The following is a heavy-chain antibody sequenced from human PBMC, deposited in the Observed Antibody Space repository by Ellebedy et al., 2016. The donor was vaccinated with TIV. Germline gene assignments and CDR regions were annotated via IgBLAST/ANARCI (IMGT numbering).Heavy chain of an antibody. CDR1: GGSISSSSYY. Sequence: SETLSLTXTVSGGSISSSSYYWGWIRQLPGKGLEWIGSIYHSGSTNYNPSLKSRVTISVDKSKNQFSLKLSSVTAADTAVYYCSIRQWLVDYWGQGTLVTVSS. CDR3: SIRQWLVDY. J-gene: IGHJ4*02. D-gene: IGHD6-19*01. V-gene: IGHV4-39*07. CDR2: IYHSGST.